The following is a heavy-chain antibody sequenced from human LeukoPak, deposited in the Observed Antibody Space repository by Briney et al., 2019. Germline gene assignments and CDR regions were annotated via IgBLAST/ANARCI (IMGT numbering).Heavy chain of an antibody. D-gene: IGHD3-22*01. CDR1: GFTFSSYA. Sequence: PGGSLRLACAASGFTFSSYAMNWVRQAPVKGLEWVSGISGSGRDTYYADSVKGRFTISRDNSKNTLYLQMNSLTADDTAVYYCATNYYHSSGYFPDFAYWGQGALVSVSS. V-gene: IGHV3-23*01. J-gene: IGHJ4*02. CDR2: ISGSGRDT. CDR3: ATNYYHSSGYFPDFAY.